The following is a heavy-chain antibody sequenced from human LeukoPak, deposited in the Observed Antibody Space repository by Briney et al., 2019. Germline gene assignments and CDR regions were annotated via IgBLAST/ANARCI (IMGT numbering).Heavy chain of an antibody. V-gene: IGHV1-2*02. Sequence: ASVKVSCKASGYTFTGYYMHWVRQAPGQGLEWMGWINPNSGDTTFAQKFQGRITMTRDMSTSTVYMELTSLTSEDTAMYYCASTKCSGGSCYLMSYWGQGTLVTVSS. CDR2: INPNSGDT. CDR1: GYTFTGYY. CDR3: ASTKCSGGSCYLMSY. D-gene: IGHD2-15*01. J-gene: IGHJ4*02.